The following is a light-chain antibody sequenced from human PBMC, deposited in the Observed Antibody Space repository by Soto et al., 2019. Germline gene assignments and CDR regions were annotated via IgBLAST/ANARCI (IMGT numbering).Light chain of an antibody. J-gene: IGLJ1*01. V-gene: IGLV2-11*01. Sequence: QSALTQPRSVSGSPGQSVTISCSGTRSDVGGYKYLSWYQRHPDKAPKLMIYDVSKRPSGVPDRFSGSKSGNTASLTISGLQAEDEADYYCCSYAGTYTFVFGTGTKVTVL. CDR3: CSYAGTYTFV. CDR1: RSDVGGYKY. CDR2: DVS.